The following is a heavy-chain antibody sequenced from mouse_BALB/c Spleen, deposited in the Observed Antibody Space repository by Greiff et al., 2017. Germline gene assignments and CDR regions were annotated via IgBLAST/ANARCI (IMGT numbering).Heavy chain of an antibody. CDR3: TRSLYYYGSTWFAY. J-gene: IGHJ3*01. V-gene: IGHV1-5*01. CDR1: GYTFTSYW. Sequence: VQLKQSGTVLARPGASVKMSCKASGYTFTSYWMHWVKQRPGQGLEWIGAIYPGNSDTSYNQKFKGKAKLTAVTSTSTAYMELSSLTNEDSAVYYCTRSLYYYGSTWFAYWGQGTLVTVSA. D-gene: IGHD1-1*01. CDR2: IYPGNSDT.